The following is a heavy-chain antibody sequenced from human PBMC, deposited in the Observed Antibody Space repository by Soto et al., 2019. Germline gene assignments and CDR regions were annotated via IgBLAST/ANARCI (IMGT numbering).Heavy chain of an antibody. J-gene: IGHJ4*02. CDR2: IYYSGST. CDR1: GGSISSSSYY. V-gene: IGHV4-39*01. Sequence: QLQLQESGPGLVKPSETLSLTCTVSGGSISSSSYYWGWIRQPPGKGLEWIGSIYYSGSTYYNPSLKSRVTISVDTSKNQFSLKLSSVTAADTAVYYCAKLRGDVYNLPPEGTDYWGQGTLVTVSS. D-gene: IGHD3-10*01. CDR3: AKLRGDVYNLPPEGTDY.